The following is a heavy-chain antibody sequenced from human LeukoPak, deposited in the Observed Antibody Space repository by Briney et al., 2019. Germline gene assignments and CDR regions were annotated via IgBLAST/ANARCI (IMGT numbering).Heavy chain of an antibody. CDR3: ARELRIAVAGTKDY. J-gene: IGHJ4*02. V-gene: IGHV3-23*01. CDR2: ISGSGTSA. D-gene: IGHD6-19*01. CDR1: GFTFSSYA. Sequence: GGSLRLSCAASGFTFSSYAMSWVRQAPGKGLEWVSGISGSGTSAYYADSVKGRFTISRDNSKNTLYLQMNSLRAEDTALYYCARELRIAVAGTKDYWGQGALVTVSS.